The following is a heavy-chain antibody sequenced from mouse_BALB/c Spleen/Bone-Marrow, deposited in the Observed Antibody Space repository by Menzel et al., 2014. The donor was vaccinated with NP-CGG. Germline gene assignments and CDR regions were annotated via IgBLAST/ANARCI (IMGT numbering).Heavy chain of an antibody. J-gene: IGHJ3*01. CDR1: GYVLTDYW. Sequence: QVQLQQSGAELVRPGSSVKISCKASGYVLTDYWMNWLRQRPGQGLEWIGQIFPVNADTNYKANFKDKVTLTADKSSTTAYMQLNSLTSEDSAVYFCARFATGSFAYWGQGTLVTVSA. V-gene: IGHV1-80*01. D-gene: IGHD1-1*01. CDR2: IFPVNADT. CDR3: ARFATGSFAY.